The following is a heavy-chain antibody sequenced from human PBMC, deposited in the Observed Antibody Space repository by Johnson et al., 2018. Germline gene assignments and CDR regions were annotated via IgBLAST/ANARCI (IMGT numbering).Heavy chain of an antibody. Sequence: VQLVESGGKLLQPGGSLRLSCAASGFTFSDNAMSWVRQAPGKGLEWVSTISARSTITSYVDSVKGRFTISRDNSKNTLFLQMDSLGAEDTAIYYCTTLPHYGSGGFRGAFDFWGQGTLVTVSS. J-gene: IGHJ4*02. V-gene: IGHV3-23*04. CDR3: TTLPHYGSGGFRGAFDF. D-gene: IGHD3-22*01. CDR2: ISARSTIT. CDR1: GFTFSDNA.